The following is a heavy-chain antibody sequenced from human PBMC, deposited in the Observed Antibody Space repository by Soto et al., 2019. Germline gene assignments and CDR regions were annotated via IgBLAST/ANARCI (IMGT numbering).Heavy chain of an antibody. CDR1: GYTFTSYA. CDR3: AKECYDSSGNYPPALLVEY. D-gene: IGHD3-22*01. CDR2: INAGNGNT. J-gene: IGHJ4*02. Sequence: QVQLVQSGAEVKKPGASVKVSCKASGYTFTSYAMHWVRQAPGQRLEWMCWINAGNGNTKYSQKFQGRVTSTRDTYGSTAYKELSSLASEATAVYYCAKECYDSSGNYPPALLVEYWCQGTLVSVSS. V-gene: IGHV1-3*01.